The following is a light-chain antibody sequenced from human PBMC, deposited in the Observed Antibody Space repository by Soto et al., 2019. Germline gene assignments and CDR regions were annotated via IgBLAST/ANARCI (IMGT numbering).Light chain of an antibody. CDR3: QQYDQWWT. Sequence: EIVMTQSPATLSVSPGERVALSCRASQSVGSNLAWYQQKPGQAPRLLIFGASTRATGIPARFSGSGSGTEFTLTISSLQSEDFGVYFCQQYDQWWTFGQGTKVDIK. V-gene: IGKV3-15*01. CDR1: QSVGSN. CDR2: GAS. J-gene: IGKJ1*01.